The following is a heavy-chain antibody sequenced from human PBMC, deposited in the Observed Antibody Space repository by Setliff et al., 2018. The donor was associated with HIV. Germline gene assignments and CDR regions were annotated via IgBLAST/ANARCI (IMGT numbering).Heavy chain of an antibody. J-gene: IGHJ6*03. D-gene: IGHD3-10*01. CDR2: ISSSATYT. CDR3: ARAMNHYGSGTFEYYYYMDV. V-gene: IGHV3-11*03. CDR1: RFDFNNYW. Sequence: LRLSCAASRFDFNNYWMCWIRQAPGKGLEWVSFISSSATYTTYADSVKGRFTISRDNAKKSMYLQMNSLRGEDTAVYYCARAMNHYGSGTFEYYYYMDVWGKGTTVTVSS.